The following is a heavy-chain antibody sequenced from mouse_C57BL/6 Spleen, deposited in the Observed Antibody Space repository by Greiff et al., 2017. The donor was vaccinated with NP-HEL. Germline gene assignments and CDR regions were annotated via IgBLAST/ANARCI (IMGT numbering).Heavy chain of an antibody. CDR1: GFTFSDAW. CDR3: TSFAY. V-gene: IGHV6-6*01. Sequence: EVQLQESGGGLVQPGGSMKLSCAASGFTFSDAWMDWVRQSPETGLEWVAEIRNKANNHATYYAESVKGRFTISRDDSKSSVYLQMNSLRAEDTGIYYCTSFAYWGQGTLVTVSA. J-gene: IGHJ3*01. CDR2: IRNKANNHAT.